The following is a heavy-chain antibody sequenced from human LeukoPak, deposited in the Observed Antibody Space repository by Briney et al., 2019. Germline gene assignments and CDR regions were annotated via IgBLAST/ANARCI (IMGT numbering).Heavy chain of an antibody. CDR3: AKGILKGYRGGDCYSPFGY. Sequence: GGSLRLSCAASGFTFSSYAMSWVRQAPGKGLEWVSAISGSGGSTYYADSVKGRFTISRDNSKNTLYPQMNSLRAEDTAVYYCAKGILKGYRGGDCYSPFGYWGQGTLVTVSS. CDR2: ISGSGGST. CDR1: GFTFSSYA. D-gene: IGHD2-21*02. J-gene: IGHJ4*02. V-gene: IGHV3-23*01.